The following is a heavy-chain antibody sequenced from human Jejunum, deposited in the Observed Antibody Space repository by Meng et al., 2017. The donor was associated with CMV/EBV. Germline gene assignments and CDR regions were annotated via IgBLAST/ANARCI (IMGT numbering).Heavy chain of an antibody. CDR1: ITRTSYY. D-gene: IGHD1-26*01. Sequence: ITRTSYYWDWIRYSPGKGLEWIGTVCHDGTTYYNPSLKSRVTISIDSSKNQFSLSLTSVTAADTALYYCARALQVGVAGRGASGYWGQGTLVTVSS. J-gene: IGHJ4*02. CDR2: VCHDGTT. V-gene: IGHV4-39*01. CDR3: ARALQVGVAGRGASGY.